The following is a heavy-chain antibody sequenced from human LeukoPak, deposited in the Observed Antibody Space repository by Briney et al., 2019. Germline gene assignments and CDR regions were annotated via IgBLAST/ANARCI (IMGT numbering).Heavy chain of an antibody. CDR2: MNPNSGST. CDR1: GYTFTSYD. Sequence: GASVKVSCKASGYTFTSYDINWVRQATGQGLEWMGWMNPNSGSTGYAQKFQGRVTMTRNTSISTAYMELSSLRSEDTAVYYCARAITNPNIAVAGTSKKVNWFDPWGQGTLVTVSS. D-gene: IGHD6-19*01. J-gene: IGHJ5*02. V-gene: IGHV1-8*01. CDR3: ARAITNPNIAVAGTSKKVNWFDP.